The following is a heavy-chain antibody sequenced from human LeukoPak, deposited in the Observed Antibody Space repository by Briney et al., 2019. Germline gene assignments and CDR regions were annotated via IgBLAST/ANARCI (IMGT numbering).Heavy chain of an antibody. D-gene: IGHD1-26*01. CDR3: ARSQRGSYYFYFDY. CDR2: IYYSGST. CDR1: GGSISSYY. V-gene: IGHV4-59*08. Sequence: SETLSLTCTVSGGSISSYYWSWIRQPPGKGLEWIGYIYYSGSTNHNPSLMSRVTTSVDTSKNQFSLKLSSVTAADTAVYYCARSQRGSYYFYFDYWGQGTLVTVSS. J-gene: IGHJ4*02.